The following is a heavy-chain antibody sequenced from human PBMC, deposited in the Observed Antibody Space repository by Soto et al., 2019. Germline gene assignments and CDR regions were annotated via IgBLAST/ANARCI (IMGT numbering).Heavy chain of an antibody. CDR2: IYHSGST. CDR1: GGSISSGGYS. Sequence: SETLSLTCAVSGGSISSGGYSWNWIRQPPGKGLEWVGYIYHSGSTYYNPTLKSRVTISVDRSKNQFSLKLISVTAADTAVYYCARAEQQFTPHAFDIWGQGTMVTVSS. J-gene: IGHJ3*02. CDR3: ARAEQQFTPHAFDI. D-gene: IGHD6-13*01. V-gene: IGHV4-30-2*01.